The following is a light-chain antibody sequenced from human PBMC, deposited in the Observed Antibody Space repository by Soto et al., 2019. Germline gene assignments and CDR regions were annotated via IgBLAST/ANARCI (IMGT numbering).Light chain of an antibody. V-gene: IGLV2-23*01. J-gene: IGLJ3*02. CDR2: EGS. CDR3: CSYAGSTTWV. Sequence: QSALTQPASLSGSPGQSITISCTGTRSDVGSYNLVSWYQQHPGKAPKLMIYEGSKRPSGVSNRFSGYKSGNTASLTISGLQAEDEVDYYCCSYAGSTTWVFGGGTKVTVL. CDR1: RSDVGSYNL.